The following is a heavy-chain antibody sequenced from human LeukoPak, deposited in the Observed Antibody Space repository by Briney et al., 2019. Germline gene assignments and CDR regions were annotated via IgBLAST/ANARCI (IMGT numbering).Heavy chain of an antibody. J-gene: IGHJ3*02. V-gene: IGHV4-39*01. Sequence: PSETLSLTCTVSGGSISSSSYSWGRIRQPPGKGLEGFGSIYCSGSTDSTRSIKGRVTISEDTSKNQGSLKLSSVTAADTAVYYGARPSSYYYDSSGPGDAFDIWGQGTMVTVSS. CDR3: ARPSSYYYDSSGPGDAFDI. D-gene: IGHD3-22*01. CDR1: GGSISSSSYS. CDR2: IYCSGST.